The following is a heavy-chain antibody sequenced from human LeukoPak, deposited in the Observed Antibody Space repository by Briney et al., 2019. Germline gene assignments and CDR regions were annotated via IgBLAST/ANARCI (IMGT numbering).Heavy chain of an antibody. Sequence: SETLSLTCTVSCGSIGSNYWSWVRQPAGKGLEWVGRINISGNTNYNPSLKSRVTMSVDTSKNQFSLRLNFATAADTAVYYCTREATANSGGYYFDYWGQGTLVTVSS. CDR2: INISGNT. D-gene: IGHD6-25*01. CDR3: TREATANSGGYYFDY. CDR1: CGSIGSNY. J-gene: IGHJ4*02. V-gene: IGHV4-4*07.